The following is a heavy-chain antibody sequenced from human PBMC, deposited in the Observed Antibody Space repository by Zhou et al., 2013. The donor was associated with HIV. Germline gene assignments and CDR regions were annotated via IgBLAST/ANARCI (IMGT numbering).Heavy chain of an antibody. V-gene: IGHV1-3*01. CDR1: GYTFTKYG. CDR2: INDAFGTT. D-gene: IGHD1-1*01. Sequence: QVRLVQSGDEVKKPGASVKVSCKASGYTFTKYGIHWVRQVPGQRLEWMGWINDAFGTTRYSLRFQGRVTFTRDTSARTSYMELRSLKSEDTAVYYCARGPCEGNDCDDGNWFDPGAREPWSPSPQ. J-gene: IGHJ5*02. CDR3: ARGPCEGNDCDDGNWFDP.